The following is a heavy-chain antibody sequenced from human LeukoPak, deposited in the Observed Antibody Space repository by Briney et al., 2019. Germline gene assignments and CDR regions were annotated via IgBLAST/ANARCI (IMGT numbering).Heavy chain of an antibody. CDR3: ARLISTSSSRFSDY. Sequence: GGSLRLSCAASGFTFSSYAMSWVRQAPGKGLELVSAINGSGGSTYYADSVKGRFTISRDNSKNTLYLQMNSLRAEDTAVDYCARLISTSSSRFSDYWGQGTMVTVSS. J-gene: IGHJ4*02. CDR2: INGSGGST. CDR1: GFTFSSYA. D-gene: IGHD6-6*01. V-gene: IGHV3-23*01.